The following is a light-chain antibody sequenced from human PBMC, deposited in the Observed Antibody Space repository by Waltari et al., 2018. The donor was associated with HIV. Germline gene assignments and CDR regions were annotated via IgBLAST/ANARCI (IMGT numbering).Light chain of an antibody. V-gene: IGLV2-23*02. J-gene: IGLJ2*01. Sequence: QSALTQPASVSGSPGQSITIPCTETSGYVYHYNLVSWYHQYTGRAPKLLIYEVTKRPSGVSNRFSGSKSGNTASLTISDLQAEDEAKYYCCSYGNSGTFVLFGGGTRVTV. CDR2: EVT. CDR1: SGYVYHYNL. CDR3: CSYGNSGTFVL.